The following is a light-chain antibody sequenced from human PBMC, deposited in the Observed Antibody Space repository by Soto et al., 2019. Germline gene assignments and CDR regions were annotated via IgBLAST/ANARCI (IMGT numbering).Light chain of an antibody. V-gene: IGKV1-39*01. CDR1: QSISSY. Sequence: DIQMTQSPSSLSASVGARVTITCRARQSISSYLNWYQQKPGKAPKLLIYAASSLQSGVPSRFSGSGSGTDFNLTISSLQPEDFATYYCQQSYSTLRYTFGQGTKLEIK. CDR2: AAS. J-gene: IGKJ2*01. CDR3: QQSYSTLRYT.